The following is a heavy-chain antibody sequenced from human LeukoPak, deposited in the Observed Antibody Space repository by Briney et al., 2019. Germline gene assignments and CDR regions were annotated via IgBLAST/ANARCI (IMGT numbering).Heavy chain of an antibody. CDR3: ARDPTYYLRYGYFDS. CDR1: GYAFTSYD. CDR2: MNPNSGNT. Sequence: RASVKVSCKASGYAFTSYDINWVRQATGQGLEWMGWMNPNSGNTGYAQKFQGRVTMTRNTSISTAYMELSSLRSEDTAVYYCARDPTYYLRYGYFDSWGQGTLVTVSS. J-gene: IGHJ4*02. V-gene: IGHV1-8*01. D-gene: IGHD1-26*01.